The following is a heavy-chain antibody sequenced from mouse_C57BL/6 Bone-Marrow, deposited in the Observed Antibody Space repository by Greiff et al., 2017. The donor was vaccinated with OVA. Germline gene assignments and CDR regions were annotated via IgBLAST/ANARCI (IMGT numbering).Heavy chain of an antibody. Sequence: QQSGAELVKPGASVKLSCKASGYTFTSYWMHWVKQRPGQGLEWIGMIHPNSGSTNYNEKFKSKATLTVDKSSSTAYMQLSSLTSEDSAVYYCARLRRRGYAMDYWGQGTSVTVSS. CDR2: IHPNSGST. CDR3: ARLRRRGYAMDY. CDR1: GYTFTSYW. V-gene: IGHV1-64*01. D-gene: IGHD2-12*01. J-gene: IGHJ4*01.